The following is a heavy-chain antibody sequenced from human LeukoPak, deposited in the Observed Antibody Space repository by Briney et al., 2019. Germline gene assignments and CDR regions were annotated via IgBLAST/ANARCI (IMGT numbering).Heavy chain of an antibody. CDR3: ASSAYGSGSYYNVPFDY. V-gene: IGHV1-69*05. Sequence: ASVKVSCKASGCTFSSYAISWVRQAPGQGLEWMGGIIPIFGTANYAQKFQGRVTITTDESTSTAYMELSSLRSEDTAVYYCASSAYGSGSYYNVPFDYWGQGTLVTVSS. D-gene: IGHD3-10*01. CDR1: GCTFSSYA. J-gene: IGHJ4*02. CDR2: IIPIFGTA.